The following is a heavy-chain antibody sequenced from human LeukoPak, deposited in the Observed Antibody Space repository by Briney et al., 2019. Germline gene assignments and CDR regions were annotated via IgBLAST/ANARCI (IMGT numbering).Heavy chain of an antibody. V-gene: IGHV4-39*01. J-gene: IGHJ4*02. CDR3: ARQRNDSGASKIKGGVNY. D-gene: IGHD3-3*01. CDR1: GGSISSSSYY. CDR2: IFYTGNT. Sequence: SETLSLTCTVSGGSISSSSYYWVWIRQPPGKGLEWIETIFYTGNTYYNPSLESRLTISVDTSKNQFSLKMNSLPAADPAVYYCARQRNDSGASKIKGGVNYWGREPWSPSPQ.